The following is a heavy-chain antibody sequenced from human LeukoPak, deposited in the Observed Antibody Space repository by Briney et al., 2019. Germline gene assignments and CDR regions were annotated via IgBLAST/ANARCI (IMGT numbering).Heavy chain of an antibody. V-gene: IGHV3-11*04. Sequence: PGGSLRLSCAATGFPFSDRYMSWIRQAPGKGIEWVAYISPNSDNIHYADSVKGRFTISRDNTKNSLFLQLTSLRADDTAVYYCVTETGWLFDFWGQGTLVTVSS. CDR2: ISPNSDNI. CDR3: VTETGWLFDF. D-gene: IGHD3-9*01. J-gene: IGHJ4*02. CDR1: GFPFSDRY.